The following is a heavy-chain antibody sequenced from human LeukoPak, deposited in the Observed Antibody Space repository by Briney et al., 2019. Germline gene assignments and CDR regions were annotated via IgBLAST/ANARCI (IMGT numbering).Heavy chain of an antibody. J-gene: IGHJ4*02. V-gene: IGHV4-59*08. CDR3: ARSIGSGSYLLFDY. CDR1: GGSISSYY. D-gene: IGHD1-26*01. CDR2: IYYSGST. Sequence: SETLSLTCTVSGGSISSYYWSWIRQPPGKGLEWIGYIYYSGSTSYNPSLKSRVTISVDTSKNQFSLKLSSVTAADTAVYYCARSIGSGSYLLFDYWGQGTLVTVSS.